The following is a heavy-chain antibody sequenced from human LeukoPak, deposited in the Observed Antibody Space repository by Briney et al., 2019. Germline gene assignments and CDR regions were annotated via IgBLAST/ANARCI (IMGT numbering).Heavy chain of an antibody. CDR3: ARRAGGYSHPYDY. V-gene: IGHV3-15*01. Sequence: GGSLRLSCAASGFTFSNAWMSWVRQAPGKGLEWVGRIKSKTDGGTTDYAAPVKGRFTISRDDSKNTLYLQMNSLKTEDTAVYYCARRAGGYSHPYDYWGQGILVTVSS. CDR1: GFTFSNAW. CDR2: IKSKTDGGTT. D-gene: IGHD4-23*01. J-gene: IGHJ4*02.